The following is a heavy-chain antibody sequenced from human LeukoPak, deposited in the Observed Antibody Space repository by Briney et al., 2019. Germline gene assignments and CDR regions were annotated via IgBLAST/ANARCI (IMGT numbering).Heavy chain of an antibody. D-gene: IGHD3-9*01. CDR2: ISAYNGNT. V-gene: IGHV1-18*01. Sequence: ASVKVSCKASGYTFTSYGISWVRQAPGQGLEWMGWISAYNGNTNYAQKLQGRVTMTTDTSTSTAYMELRSLRSDDTAVYHCARMLRYFDWLPQAGGMDVWGQGTTVTVSS. J-gene: IGHJ6*02. CDR3: ARMLRYFDWLPQAGGMDV. CDR1: GYTFTSYG.